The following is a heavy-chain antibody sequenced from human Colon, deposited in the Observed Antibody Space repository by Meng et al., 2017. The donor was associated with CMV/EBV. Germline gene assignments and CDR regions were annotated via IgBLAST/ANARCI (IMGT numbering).Heavy chain of an antibody. CDR1: GFFFGVHW. CDR3: VRGTDRDFSGYDFLL. J-gene: IGHJ4*02. V-gene: IGHV3-7*01. D-gene: IGHD5-12*01. Sequence: SCAGSGFFFGVHWMNWVRQVPGKGLEWVSNINRDGSQICYGDSVKGRFTISRDNAEKSLFLEMKSLRVDDTAVYYCVRGTDRDFSGYDFLLWGQGTLVTVSS. CDR2: INRDGSQI.